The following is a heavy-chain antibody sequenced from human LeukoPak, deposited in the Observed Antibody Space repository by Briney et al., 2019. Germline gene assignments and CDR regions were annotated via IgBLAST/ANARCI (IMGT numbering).Heavy chain of an antibody. Sequence: ASVKVSCKASGFTFTSSAMQWVRQARGQRLEWIGWIVVGSGNTNYAQKFQERVTITRDMSTSTAYMELSSLRSEDTAVYYCAAVLGTGDRGYAFDIWGQGTMVTVSS. V-gene: IGHV1-58*02. D-gene: IGHD7-27*01. CDR2: IVVGSGNT. CDR1: GFTFTSSA. J-gene: IGHJ3*02. CDR3: AAVLGTGDRGYAFDI.